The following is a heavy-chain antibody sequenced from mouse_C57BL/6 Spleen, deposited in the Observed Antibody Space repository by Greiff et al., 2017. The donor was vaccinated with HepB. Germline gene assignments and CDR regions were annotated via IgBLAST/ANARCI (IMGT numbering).Heavy chain of an antibody. CDR3: ASLYYYGSSYAMDY. D-gene: IGHD1-1*01. CDR1: GYTFTDHT. J-gene: IGHJ4*01. Sequence: VQLQQSDAELVKPGASVKISCKVSGYTFTDHTIHWMKQRPEQGLEWIGYIYPRDGSTKYNEKFKGTATLTADKSSSTAYMQLNSLTSEDSAVYFWASLYYYGSSYAMDYWSQGNSVTVSS. CDR2: IYPRDGST. V-gene: IGHV1-78*01.